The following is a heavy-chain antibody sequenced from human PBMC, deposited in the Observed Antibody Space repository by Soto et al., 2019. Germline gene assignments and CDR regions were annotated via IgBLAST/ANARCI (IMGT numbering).Heavy chain of an antibody. CDR1: GYTFTGYY. D-gene: IGHD5-12*01. Sequence: ASVKVSCKASGYTFTGYYMHWVRQAPGQGLEWMGWINPNSGGTNYAQKFQGRVTMTRDTSISTAYMELSRLRSDDTAVYYCARDPGIVATMFDPGPAFWGQGTRVTVSS. J-gene: IGHJ4*02. CDR2: INPNSGGT. CDR3: ARDPGIVATMFDPGPAF. V-gene: IGHV1-2*02.